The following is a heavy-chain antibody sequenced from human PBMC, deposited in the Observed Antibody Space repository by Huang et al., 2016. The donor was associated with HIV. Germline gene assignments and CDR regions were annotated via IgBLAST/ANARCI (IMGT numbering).Heavy chain of an antibody. CDR3: ARDHWYPLQNWFDL. CDR1: GYIFTKYG. CDR2: NSGYKGNN. D-gene: IGHD1-1*01. V-gene: IGHV1-18*01. J-gene: IGHJ5*01. Sequence: QVELVQSGAEVKRPGASVRVSCKAAGYIFTKYGINWVRQAPGQGLEWMGGNSGYKGNNNYAEKVQGRVTLTRDTSATTAYLELRDVTSADTAVYYCARDHWYPLQNWFDLWGQGTLVTVSS.